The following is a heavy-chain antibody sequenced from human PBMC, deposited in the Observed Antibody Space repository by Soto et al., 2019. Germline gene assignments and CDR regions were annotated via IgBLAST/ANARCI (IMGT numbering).Heavy chain of an antibody. J-gene: IGHJ4*02. V-gene: IGHV3-23*01. D-gene: IGHD3-22*01. CDR2: ISRYGDIT. Sequence: EVQLLESGGDLIQPGGSLRLSCAASGFTFNIYAMTWVRQAPGKGLEGVSAISRYGDITYYADSVEGRFSITRDNSKNTLDLQMNSLRAEDTAVYYCAKDRYLDHDSRGYLFDNWGQGTLVTVSS. CDR3: AKDRYLDHDSRGYLFDN. CDR1: GFTFNIYA.